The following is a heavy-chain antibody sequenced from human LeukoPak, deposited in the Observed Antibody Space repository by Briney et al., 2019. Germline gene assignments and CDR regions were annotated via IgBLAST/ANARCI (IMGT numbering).Heavy chain of an antibody. CDR2: ISGSGGST. D-gene: IGHD2-2*01. CDR1: GFTVSSNY. J-gene: IGHJ4*02. CDR3: AKSRVVPAASSLFDY. Sequence: GGSLRLSCAASGFTVSSNYMSWVRQAPGKGLEWVSAISGSGGSTYYADSVKGRFTISRDNSKNTLYLQMNSLRAEDTAVYYCAKSRVVPAASSLFDYWGQGTLVTVSS. V-gene: IGHV3-23*01.